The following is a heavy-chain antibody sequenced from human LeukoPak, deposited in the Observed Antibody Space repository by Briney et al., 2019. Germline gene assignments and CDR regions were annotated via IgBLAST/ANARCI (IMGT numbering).Heavy chain of an antibody. Sequence: ASVTVSCTASGYTFTSYYIHWVRQAPGQGLEWMGIVNPSGGSTTYAQEFQGRVTMTRDTSTSTVYMDLSSLRSDDTAVYFCARGGRMTTVVTYYFDYWGQGTLVTVSS. CDR2: VNPSGGST. J-gene: IGHJ4*02. V-gene: IGHV1-46*01. CDR1: GYTFTSYY. D-gene: IGHD4-23*01. CDR3: ARGGRMTTVVTYYFDY.